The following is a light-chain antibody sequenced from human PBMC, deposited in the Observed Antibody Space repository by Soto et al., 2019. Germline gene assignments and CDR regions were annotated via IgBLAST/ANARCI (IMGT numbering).Light chain of an antibody. V-gene: IGKV3-20*01. CDR1: QSVSRNF. CDR2: GAS. J-gene: IGKJ5*01. CDR3: QQYCNFPIT. Sequence: EIVLTQSPGTLSLAPGERATLSCRASQSVSRNFLAWYQQKPGQAPRLLISGASTRATGIPDRFSGSGSGTDFTLTITRLEPEDFADYYCQQYCNFPITFGQGTRLEIK.